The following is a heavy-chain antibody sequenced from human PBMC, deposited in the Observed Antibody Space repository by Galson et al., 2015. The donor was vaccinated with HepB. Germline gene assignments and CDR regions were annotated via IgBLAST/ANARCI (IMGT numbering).Heavy chain of an antibody. CDR1: GFTFSSYS. D-gene: IGHD6-19*01. J-gene: IGHJ3*02. CDR3: ARDERGGQWLDEDAFDI. V-gene: IGHV3-48*01. CDR2: ISSSSSTI. Sequence: SLRLSCAASGFTFSSYSMNWVRQAPGKGLEWVSYISSSSSTIYYADSVKGRFTISRDNAKNSLYLQMNSLRAEDTAVYYCARDERGGQWLDEDAFDIWGQGTMVTVSS.